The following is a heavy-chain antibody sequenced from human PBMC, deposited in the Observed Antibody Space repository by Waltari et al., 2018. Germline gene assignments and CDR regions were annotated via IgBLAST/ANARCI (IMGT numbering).Heavy chain of an antibody. CDR1: GGTFSSSA. D-gene: IGHD3-9*01. V-gene: IGHV1-69*01. J-gene: IGHJ6*02. Sequence: QVQLVQSGAEVKKPGSSVKVSCKASGGTFSSSAISWVRQAPGQGLEWMGGIIPILGTANYAQKFQGRGTITADESTSTAYMELSSLRSEDTAVYYCARDLYYDILTGYSYGMDVWGQGTTVTVSS. CDR2: IIPILGTA. CDR3: ARDLYYDILTGYSYGMDV.